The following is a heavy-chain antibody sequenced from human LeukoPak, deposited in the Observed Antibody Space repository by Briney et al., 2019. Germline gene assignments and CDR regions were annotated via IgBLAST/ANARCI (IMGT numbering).Heavy chain of an antibody. CDR3: VSSSWYYYFDY. J-gene: IGHJ4*02. CDR1: GFTFSSYW. V-gene: IGHV3-7*01. D-gene: IGHD6-13*01. Sequence: GGSLRLSCAASGFTFSSYWMSWVRQAPGKGLEWVANIKQDGSEKYYVDSVKGRFTISRDNAKNTLYLQMNSLRAEDTAVYYCVSSSWYYYFDYWGQGTLVTVSS. CDR2: IKQDGSEK.